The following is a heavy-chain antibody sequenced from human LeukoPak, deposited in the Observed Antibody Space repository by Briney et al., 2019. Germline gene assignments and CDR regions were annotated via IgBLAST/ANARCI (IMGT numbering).Heavy chain of an antibody. CDR2: ISGYNGNT. Sequence: ASVKVSCKASGYTFTSYGISWVRQAPGQGREWMGWISGYNGNTNYAQKLKGRVTMTTETSKRTAYMELRRLRSDDTAVYYRARVGEFLQNYFYIWAQGTTVTVS. V-gene: IGHV1-18*01. J-gene: IGHJ6*02. CDR1: GYTFTSYG. CDR3: ARVGEFLQNYFYI. D-gene: IGHD3-16*01.